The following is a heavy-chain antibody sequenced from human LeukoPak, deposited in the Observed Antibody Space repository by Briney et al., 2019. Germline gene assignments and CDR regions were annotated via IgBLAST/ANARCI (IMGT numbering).Heavy chain of an antibody. CDR3: ARDRVAAASLDY. Sequence: SETLSLTCTVSGGSISSGGYYWSWIRQHPGKGLEWIGYIYYSGSTNYDPSLKSRGTISVDTSKNQFSLKLSSVTAADTAVYYCARDRVAAASLDYWGQGTLVTVPS. CDR2: IYYSGST. V-gene: IGHV4-61*08. D-gene: IGHD6-13*01. J-gene: IGHJ4*02. CDR1: GGSISSGGYY.